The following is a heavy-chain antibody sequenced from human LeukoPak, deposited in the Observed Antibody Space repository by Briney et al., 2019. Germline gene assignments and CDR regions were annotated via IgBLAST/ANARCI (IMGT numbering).Heavy chain of an antibody. Sequence: ASVKVSCKASGYTFTSYYMHWVRQAPGQGLEWMGIINPSGGSTSYAQKFQGRVTMTRNTSISTAYMELSSLRSEDTAVYYCAREATPMAVWGQGTLVTVSS. CDR3: AREATPMAV. D-gene: IGHD5-24*01. V-gene: IGHV1-46*01. CDR2: INPSGGST. J-gene: IGHJ4*02. CDR1: GYTFTSYY.